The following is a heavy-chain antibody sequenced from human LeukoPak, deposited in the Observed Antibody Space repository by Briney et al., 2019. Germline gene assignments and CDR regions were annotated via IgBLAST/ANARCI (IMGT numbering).Heavy chain of an antibody. Sequence: GESLKISCAASGFTFSNYEMNWVRQAPGKGLEWISYISTDGTMAYYAGSVKGRFTISRDNAKNSQYLQMNSLRADDTAVYYCARETIDCGGDCYDYWGQGTLATVSS. D-gene: IGHD2-21*01. J-gene: IGHJ4*02. CDR1: GFTFSNYE. V-gene: IGHV3-48*03. CDR3: ARETIDCGGDCYDY. CDR2: ISTDGTMA.